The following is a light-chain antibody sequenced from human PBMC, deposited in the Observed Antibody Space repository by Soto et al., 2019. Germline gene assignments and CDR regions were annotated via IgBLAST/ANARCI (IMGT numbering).Light chain of an antibody. V-gene: IGKV3-11*01. CDR3: LQHNSYPWT. Sequence: ETVLTQSPATLSLSPGERATLSFRASRSISTYLAWYQQKPGQAPRLLIYEALNRATGIPARFSGSGSGTDFTLTISSLEPEDFATYYCLQHNSYPWTFGQGTKVDIK. CDR2: EAL. CDR1: RSISTY. J-gene: IGKJ1*01.